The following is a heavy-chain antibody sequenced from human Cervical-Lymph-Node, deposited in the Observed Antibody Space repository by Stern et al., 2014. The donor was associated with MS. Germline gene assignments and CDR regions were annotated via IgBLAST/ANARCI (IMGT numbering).Heavy chain of an antibody. J-gene: IGHJ3*02. CDR3: TRTAVVVIADDAFDI. CDR1: GFTFSGSA. D-gene: IGHD3-22*01. V-gene: IGHV3-73*01. CDR2: IRSKANSYAT. Sequence: VQLVESGGGLVQPGGSLKLSCAASGFTFSGSAMHWVRQASGKGLEGVGRIRSKANSYATAYAASVKGRFTISRDDSKNTAYLQMNSLKTEDTAVYYCTRTAVVVIADDAFDIWGQGTMVTVSS.